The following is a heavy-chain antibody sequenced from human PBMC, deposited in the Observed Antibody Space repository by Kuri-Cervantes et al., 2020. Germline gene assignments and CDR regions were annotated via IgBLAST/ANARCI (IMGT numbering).Heavy chain of an antibody. CDR1: GFTVSSNY. Sequence: GGSLRLSCVVSGFTVSSNYMSWVRQAPGKGLEWVSVIYSGGSTNYTASVKGRFTISRDNAKNSLYLQMNSLRAEDTALYYCAKDPGSGWYRGVYWFDPWGQGTLVTVSS. V-gene: IGHV3-53*05. J-gene: IGHJ5*02. CDR2: IYSGGST. CDR3: AKDPGSGWYRGVYWFDP. D-gene: IGHD6-19*01.